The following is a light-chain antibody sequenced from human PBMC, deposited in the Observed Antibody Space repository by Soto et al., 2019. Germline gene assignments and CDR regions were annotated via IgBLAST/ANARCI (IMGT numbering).Light chain of an antibody. V-gene: IGKV1-9*01. CDR1: QGIRSL. J-gene: IGKJ4*01. CDR2: AAS. Sequence: DIQLTQSPSFLSASVGDRVTITYRASQGIRSLLTWYQQKSGKAPKLLIYAASTLQSGVPSRFSGGGSGTEFTLTISSLQPEDFATYYCLHFNNFPLTFGGGTKVEVK. CDR3: LHFNNFPLT.